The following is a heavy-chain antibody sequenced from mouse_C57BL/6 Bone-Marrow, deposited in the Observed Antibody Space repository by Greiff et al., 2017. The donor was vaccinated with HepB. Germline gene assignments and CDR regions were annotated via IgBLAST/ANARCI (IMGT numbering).Heavy chain of an antibody. CDR2: IYPRSGNT. CDR1: GYTFTSYG. Sequence: VQGVESGAELARPGASVKLSCKASGYTFTSYGISWVKQSTGQGLEWIGEIYPRSGNTYYNEKFKGKATLTADKSSSTAYMELRSLTSEDSAVYFCASPNYGSSYVDYFDYWGQGTTLTVSS. J-gene: IGHJ2*01. CDR3: ASPNYGSSYVDYFDY. V-gene: IGHV1-81*01. D-gene: IGHD1-1*01.